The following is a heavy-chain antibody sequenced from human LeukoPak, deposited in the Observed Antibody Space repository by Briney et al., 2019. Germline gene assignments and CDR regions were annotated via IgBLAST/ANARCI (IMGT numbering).Heavy chain of an antibody. D-gene: IGHD3-10*01. J-gene: IGHJ5*02. V-gene: IGHV3-23*01. CDR2: ISGSSGDI. Sequence: GGSLRLSRAGSGFTFSRYAMSWIRQVPGKGLEWVSAISGSSGDIFYTDSVKGRFTISRDNSKNTLYLQMNSLRAGDTAVYYCAKDRFGSGSPNWFGPWGQGTLVTVSS. CDR1: GFTFSRYA. CDR3: AKDRFGSGSPNWFGP.